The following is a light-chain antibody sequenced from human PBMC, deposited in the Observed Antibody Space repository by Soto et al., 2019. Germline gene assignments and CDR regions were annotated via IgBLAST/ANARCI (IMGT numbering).Light chain of an antibody. CDR1: QSINSE. Sequence: EIVMTQSPATLSLSPGESAPLSCRASQSINSELAWYQQKPGQPPRLLIYGASTRATGVPARFTGSESGSEFPLTISGLQSEDFAVYYCQQCHNWPLTFGQGTRLEI. J-gene: IGKJ2*01. CDR2: GAS. CDR3: QQCHNWPLT. V-gene: IGKV3-15*01.